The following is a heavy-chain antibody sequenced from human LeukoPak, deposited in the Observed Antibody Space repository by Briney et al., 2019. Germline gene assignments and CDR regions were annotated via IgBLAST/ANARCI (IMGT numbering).Heavy chain of an antibody. D-gene: IGHD3-10*01. Sequence: SETLSLTCTVSGGSMSSGGYYWSWIRQHPGKGLEWIGYIYYSGNTYYNPSLKSRVIISIDTSKNQFSLKLSSVTAADTAVYYCAREGGKGFGGLGYWFDPWGQGTLVTVSS. V-gene: IGHV4-31*03. J-gene: IGHJ5*02. CDR3: AREGGKGFGGLGYWFDP. CDR1: GGSMSSGGYY. CDR2: IYYSGNT.